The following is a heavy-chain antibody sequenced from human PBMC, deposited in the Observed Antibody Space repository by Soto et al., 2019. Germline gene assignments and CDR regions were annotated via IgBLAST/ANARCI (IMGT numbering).Heavy chain of an antibody. V-gene: IGHV3-23*01. CDR1: GFTFSSYA. Sequence: WGSLRLSCAASGFTFSSYAMTFFRHSPWKGLEWVSAISYSGVSTYYADSVKGRFTISRDSSENTLSLQMNSLRVGDTAVYYCARTRGYSDYDLDYWGQGTLVTVSS. D-gene: IGHD5-12*01. CDR2: ISYSGVST. CDR3: ARTRGYSDYDLDY. J-gene: IGHJ4*02.